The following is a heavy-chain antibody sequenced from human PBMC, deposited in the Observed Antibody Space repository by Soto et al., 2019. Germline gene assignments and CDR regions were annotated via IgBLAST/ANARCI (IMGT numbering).Heavy chain of an antibody. J-gene: IGHJ4*02. CDR2: IIPIFGTA. CDR1: GGTFSSYA. V-gene: IGHV1-69*06. Sequence: ASVKVSCKASGGTFSSYAISWVRQAPGQGLEWMGGIIPIFGTANYAQKFQGRVTITADKSTSTAYMELSSPRSEDTAVYYCASYSSGWYFDYWGQGTLVTVSS. CDR3: ASYSSGWYFDY. D-gene: IGHD6-19*01.